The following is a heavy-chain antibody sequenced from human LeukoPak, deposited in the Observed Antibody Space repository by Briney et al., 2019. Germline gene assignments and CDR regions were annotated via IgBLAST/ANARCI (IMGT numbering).Heavy chain of an antibody. V-gene: IGHV3-33*01. Sequence: GGSLRLSCAASGFSLSAYGVHWVRQAPGKGLEWVAVIWYGGTSKDYADSVKGRFTFSRDNSKNTLYLQMNSLTVEDTAVYYCARSQSSSLIDYWGQGTLVTVSS. CDR2: IWYGGTSK. CDR3: ARSQSSSLIDY. D-gene: IGHD6-13*01. J-gene: IGHJ4*02. CDR1: GFSLSAYG.